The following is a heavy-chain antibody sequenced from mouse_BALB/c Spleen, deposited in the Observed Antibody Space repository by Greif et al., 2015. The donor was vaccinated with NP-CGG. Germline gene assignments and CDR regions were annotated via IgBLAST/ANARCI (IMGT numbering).Heavy chain of an antibody. V-gene: IGHV14-1*02. CDR1: GFNIKDYY. CDR3: ARSYGSSHGGY. J-gene: IGHJ2*01. D-gene: IGHD1-1*01. CDR2: IDPENGNT. Sequence: VQLQQSGAELVRPGALVKLSCKASGFNIKDYYMHWVKQRPEQGLEWIGWIDPENGNTIYDPKFQGKASITADTSSNTAYLQLSSLTSEDTAVYYCARSYGSSHGGYWGQGTTLTVSS.